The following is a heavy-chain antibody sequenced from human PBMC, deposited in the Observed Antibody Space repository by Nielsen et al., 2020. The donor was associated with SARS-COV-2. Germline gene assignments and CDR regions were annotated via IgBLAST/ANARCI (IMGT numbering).Heavy chain of an antibody. CDR1: GFTLSDSA. D-gene: IGHD6-13*01. Sequence: GESLKISCAASGFTLSDSAMHWVRQASGKGLEWVGRIRSKANNYATSYTAPVKGRFTISRDDSKNTAYLQMNSLKTEDTAVYFCTRVNPISSSWFDALDIWGQGTVVTVSS. V-gene: IGHV3-73*01. CDR2: IRSKANNYAT. CDR3: TRVNPISSSWFDALDI. J-gene: IGHJ3*02.